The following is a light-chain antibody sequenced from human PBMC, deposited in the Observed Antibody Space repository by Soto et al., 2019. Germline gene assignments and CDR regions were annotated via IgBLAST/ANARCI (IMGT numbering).Light chain of an antibody. V-gene: IGLV2-14*01. CDR3: SSFAGSNNFPYV. Sequence: QSVLTQPASVSGSPGQSITISCTGTSSDVGAYTYVSWYQQHPGKAPKVMIFEVSHRPSGVSDRFSGSKSGNTASLTVSGLQAEDEADYYCSSFAGSNNFPYVFGTGTKLTVL. J-gene: IGLJ1*01. CDR2: EVS. CDR1: SSDVGAYTY.